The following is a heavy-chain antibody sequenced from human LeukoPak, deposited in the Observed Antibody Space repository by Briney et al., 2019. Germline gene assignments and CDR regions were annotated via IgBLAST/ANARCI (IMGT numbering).Heavy chain of an antibody. CDR2: IIPIFGTA. D-gene: IGHD2-2*01. Sequence: SVKVSCKASGGTFSSYAISWVRQAPGQGLEWMGGIIPIFGTANYAQKFQGRVTITADESTSTAYMELSSLRSEDTAVYYCARDLPHLRYCSSTSCPTAEYFQHWGQGTLVTVSS. CDR3: ARDLPHLRYCSSTSCPTAEYFQH. CDR1: GGTFSSYA. V-gene: IGHV1-69*01. J-gene: IGHJ1*01.